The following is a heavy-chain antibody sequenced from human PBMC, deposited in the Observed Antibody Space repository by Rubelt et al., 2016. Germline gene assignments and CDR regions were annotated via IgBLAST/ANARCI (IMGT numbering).Heavy chain of an antibody. CDR1: GGSFSGYY. D-gene: IGHD1-26*01. CDR2: INHSGST. J-gene: IGHJ4*02. Sequence: QVQLQQWGAGLLKPSETLSLTCAVYGGSFSGYYWSWIRQAPGKGLEWIGEINHSGSTNYNPSLKSRVTVSVDTSKNQFSLKLSSVTAADTAVYYGARWWEVLQAFDYWGQGTLVTVSS. V-gene: IGHV4-34*01. CDR3: ARWWEVLQAFDY.